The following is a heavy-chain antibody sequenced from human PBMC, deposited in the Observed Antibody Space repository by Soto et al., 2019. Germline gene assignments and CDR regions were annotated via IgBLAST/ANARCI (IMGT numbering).Heavy chain of an antibody. D-gene: IGHD3-3*01. CDR1: VGSFSGYY. CDR2: INHSGST. V-gene: IGHV4-34*01. Sequence: QVQLQQWGAGLLKPSETLSLTCAVYVGSFSGYYWSWIRQPPGEGLEWIGEINHSGSTNYNPSLKSRVTISVDTSKNQFSRTLSSVTAADTAVYYCARGGTIFGVVIIPRWFDPWGQGTLVTVSS. J-gene: IGHJ5*02. CDR3: ARGGTIFGVVIIPRWFDP.